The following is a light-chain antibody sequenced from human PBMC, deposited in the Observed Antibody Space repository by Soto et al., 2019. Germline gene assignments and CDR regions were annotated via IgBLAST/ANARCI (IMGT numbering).Light chain of an antibody. CDR2: GVT. J-gene: IGLJ1*01. CDR1: SSDVGGYNY. V-gene: IGLV2-8*01. CDR3: ASYAGTKLFV. Sequence: QSALTQPPSASGSPGQSLTISCTGTSSDVGGYNYVSWYQQRPGKAPKLVIYGVTKRPSGVPDRFSGSKSGSTASLTVSGLQADDEAEYYCASYAGTKLFVFGSGTKLTVL.